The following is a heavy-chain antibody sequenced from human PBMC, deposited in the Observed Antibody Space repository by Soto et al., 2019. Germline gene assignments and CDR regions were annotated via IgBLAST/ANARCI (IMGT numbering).Heavy chain of an antibody. V-gene: IGHV4-39*01. J-gene: IGHJ4*02. CDR2: IYYSGST. D-gene: IGHD3-3*01. CDR1: GGSISSSSYY. Sequence: SETLSLTCTVSGGSISSSSYYWGWIRQPPGKGLEWIGSIYYSGSTYYNPSLKSRVTISVDTSKNQFSLKLSSVTAADTAVYYCARRSGYDFWSGRYYFDYWGQGTLVTVSS. CDR3: ARRSGYDFWSGRYYFDY.